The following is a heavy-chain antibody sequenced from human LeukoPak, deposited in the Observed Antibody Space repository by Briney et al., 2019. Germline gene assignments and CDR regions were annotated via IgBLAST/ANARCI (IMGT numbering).Heavy chain of an antibody. V-gene: IGHV4-4*02. CDR2: IYHSGST. J-gene: IGHJ4*02. Sequence: SGTLSLTCAVSGGSISSSNWWSWVRRPPGKGLEWIGEIYHSGSTNYNPSLKSRVTISVGKSRKHFSLKLNSVTAADTAVYYCARGGSSNWTPFDYWGQGTLVTFSS. D-gene: IGHD6-13*01. CDR3: ARGGSSNWTPFDY. CDR1: GGSISSSNW.